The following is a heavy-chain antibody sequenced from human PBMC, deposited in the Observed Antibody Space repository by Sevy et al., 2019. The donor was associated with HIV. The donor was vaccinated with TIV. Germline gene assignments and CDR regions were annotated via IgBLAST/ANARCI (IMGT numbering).Heavy chain of an antibody. D-gene: IGHD2-21*02. Sequence: GGCLRLSCVASGFIFDDYGMSWVRQTPGKGLEWVSSIIWNGVSTNYADSVKGRFSISRDNAKNSLYLQMNSLRAEDPAFYYCAREKSGGGACYHFDNWGQGTLVTVSS. CDR3: AREKSGGGACYHFDN. V-gene: IGHV3-20*04. CDR2: IIWNGVST. CDR1: GFIFDDYG. J-gene: IGHJ4*02.